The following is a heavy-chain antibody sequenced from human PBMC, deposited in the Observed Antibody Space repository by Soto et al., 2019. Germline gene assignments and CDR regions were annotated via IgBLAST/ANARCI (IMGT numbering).Heavy chain of an antibody. CDR1: GYTFTSYG. Sequence: ASVKVSCKASGYTFTSYGISWVRQAPGQGLEWMGWISAYNGNTNYAQKLQGRVTMTTDTSTSTAYMELRSLRSDDTAVYYCARRRRSGYSYGHFDYWGQGTQVTVSS. J-gene: IGHJ4*02. V-gene: IGHV1-18*01. D-gene: IGHD5-18*01. CDR3: ARRRRSGYSYGHFDY. CDR2: ISAYNGNT.